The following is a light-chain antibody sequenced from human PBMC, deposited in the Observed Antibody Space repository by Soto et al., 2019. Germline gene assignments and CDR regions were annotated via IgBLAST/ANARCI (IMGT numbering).Light chain of an antibody. Sequence: SLGASVKITCTLSSGHSRYAIAWHQQQPERGPRYLMTLSSDGSHTKGDGIPDRFSGSSSGAERYLSISSLQSEDEAEYYCQTWDTGIQVFGGGTKLTVL. J-gene: IGLJ2*01. V-gene: IGLV4-69*01. CDR1: SGHSRYA. CDR3: QTWDTGIQV. CDR2: LSSDGSH.